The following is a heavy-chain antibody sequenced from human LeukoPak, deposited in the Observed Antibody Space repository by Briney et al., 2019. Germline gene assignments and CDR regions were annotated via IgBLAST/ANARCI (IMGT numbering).Heavy chain of an antibody. Sequence: AGGSLRLSCAASGFTVSSNYMSWVRQAPGKGLEWVSVIYSGGTTYYADSVKGRFTISRDNSKNTLFLQMNSMRAEDTAVYYCAGLPAYYYDTSGFYFDYWGQGTLVTASS. J-gene: IGHJ4*02. V-gene: IGHV3-66*04. CDR1: GFTVSSNY. CDR2: IYSGGTT. D-gene: IGHD3-22*01. CDR3: AGLPAYYYDTSGFYFDY.